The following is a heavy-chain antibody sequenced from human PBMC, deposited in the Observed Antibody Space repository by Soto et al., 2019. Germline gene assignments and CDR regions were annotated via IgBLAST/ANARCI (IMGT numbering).Heavy chain of an antibody. V-gene: IGHV1-69*01. D-gene: IGHD6-19*01. CDR2: IIPIFGTA. CDR3: AKDRYSSPMGYDYGMDV. J-gene: IGHJ6*02. CDR1: GVTFSKFI. Sequence: QVQLEQSGGEVKKPGSSVKVSCKASGVTFSKFIMTWVRQAPGLGLEWVGGIIPIFGTANYAQKFQGRVTITEQESTSTSSLEVSNLRSDDTAVYYCAKDRYSSPMGYDYGMDVWGQGTEVTVSS.